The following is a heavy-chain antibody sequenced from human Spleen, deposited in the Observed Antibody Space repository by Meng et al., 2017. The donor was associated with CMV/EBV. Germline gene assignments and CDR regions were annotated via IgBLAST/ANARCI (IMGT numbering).Heavy chain of an antibody. CDR2: ISSSSGTI. Sequence: GESLKISCAASGFTSSSYTMDWVRQAPGKGLEWISYISSSSGTIYYADSVKGRFTISRDNAKNSLYLQMNSLRAEDTAVYYCARDIPYLNGPYFDYWGQGALVTVSS. V-gene: IGHV3-48*04. CDR1: GFTSSSYT. D-gene: IGHD2-21*01. CDR3: ARDIPYLNGPYFDY. J-gene: IGHJ4*02.